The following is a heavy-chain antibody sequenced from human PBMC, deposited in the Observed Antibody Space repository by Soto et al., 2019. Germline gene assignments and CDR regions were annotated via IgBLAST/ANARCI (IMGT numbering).Heavy chain of an antibody. J-gene: IGHJ4*02. CDR3: ARDHGDGLDY. CDR2: IWYDGSIK. D-gene: IGHD4-17*01. Sequence: QVQLVESGGGVVQPGRSLRLSCAASGFTFSSYGMHWVRQAPGKGLEWVAVIWYDGSIKYYSDSVKGRFTISRDNSKNTRYLQMNRLRAEDTAVYYCARDHGDGLDYWGQGTLVTVSS. V-gene: IGHV3-33*01. CDR1: GFTFSSYG.